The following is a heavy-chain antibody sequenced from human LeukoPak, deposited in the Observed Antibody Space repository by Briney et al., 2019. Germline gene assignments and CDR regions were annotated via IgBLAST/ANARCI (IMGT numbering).Heavy chain of an antibody. CDR3: AAHQGYCSGGGCGPY. J-gene: IGHJ4*02. Sequence: GGSLRLSCAASGFTFSTFGMHWVRQAPGKGLEWLAFIGNDGSNKYYVDSVKGRFTISRGNSKNTLYLQMNTLRAEDTAVYHCAAHQGYCSGGGCGPYWGQGTQVTVSS. CDR1: GFTFSTFG. V-gene: IGHV3-30*02. D-gene: IGHD2-15*01. CDR2: IGNDGSNK.